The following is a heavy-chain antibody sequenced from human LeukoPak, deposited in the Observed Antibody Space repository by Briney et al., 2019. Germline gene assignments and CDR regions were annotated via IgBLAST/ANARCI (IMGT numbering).Heavy chain of an antibody. CDR1: GYTFTGYY. CDR3: ARDSGGRGGYCTNGLCYSRFFDY. V-gene: IGHV1-2*02. Sequence: ASVKVSCKASGYTFTGYYMHWVRQAPGQGLEWMGWINPNSGGTNYAQKFQGRVTMTRDTSISTAHMELSRLRSDDTAVYYCARDSGGRGGYCTNGLCYSRFFDYWGQGTLVTVSS. D-gene: IGHD2-8*01. J-gene: IGHJ4*02. CDR2: INPNSGGT.